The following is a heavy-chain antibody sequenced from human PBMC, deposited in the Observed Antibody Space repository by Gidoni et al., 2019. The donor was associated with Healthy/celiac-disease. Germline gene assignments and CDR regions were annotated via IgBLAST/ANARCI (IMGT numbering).Heavy chain of an antibody. CDR3: ARDLPRPNTAAGFDY. D-gene: IGHD6-13*01. Sequence: EVQLVESGGGLVQPGGSLILSCAASGFTFSSYSMNWVRQDPGKGLEWVSYIRSSSSTRYYADSVKGRFTISRDNAKNSLYLQMDSLRAEDTAVYYCARDLPRPNTAAGFDYWGQGTLVTVSS. J-gene: IGHJ4*02. CDR2: IRSSSSTR. V-gene: IGHV3-48*01. CDR1: GFTFSSYS.